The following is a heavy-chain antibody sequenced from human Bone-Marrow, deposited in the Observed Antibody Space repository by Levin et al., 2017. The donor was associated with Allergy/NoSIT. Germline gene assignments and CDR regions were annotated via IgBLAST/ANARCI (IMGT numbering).Heavy chain of an antibody. V-gene: IGHV1-24*01. CDR3: ATDLYAGTTPSGMDV. D-gene: IGHD1-7*01. Sequence: GESLKISCKVSGYTLTELSMHWVRQAPGKGLEWMGGFDPEDGETIYAQKFQGRVTMTEDTSTDTAYMELSSLRSEDTAVYYCATDLYAGTTPSGMDVWGQGTTVTVSS. CDR1: GYTLTELS. CDR2: FDPEDGET. J-gene: IGHJ6*02.